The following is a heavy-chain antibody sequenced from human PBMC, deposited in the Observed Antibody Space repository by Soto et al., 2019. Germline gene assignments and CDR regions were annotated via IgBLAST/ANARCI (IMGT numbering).Heavy chain of an antibody. CDR3: VKQDGYSYAFDI. D-gene: IGHD5-18*01. V-gene: IGHV1-46*01. J-gene: IGHJ3*02. CDR1: GYTFTSYY. Sequence: ASVKVSCKASGYTFTSYYMHWVRQAPGQGLEWMGIINPSGGSTSYAQKFQGRVTMTRDTSTSTVYMELSSLRAEDTAVYYCVKQDGYSYAFDIWGQGTMVTVSS. CDR2: INPSGGST.